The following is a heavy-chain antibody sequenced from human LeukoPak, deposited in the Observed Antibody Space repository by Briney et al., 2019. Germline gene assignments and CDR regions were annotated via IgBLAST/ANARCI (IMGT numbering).Heavy chain of an antibody. J-gene: IGHJ4*02. Sequence: SETLSLTCTVSGGSISSYYWSWIRQPPGKGLEWIGYINYSGSTNHNPSLKSRVTISVDTSKNQFSLKLSSVTAADTAVYYCAKAVDPWQWLVVSVDYWGQGTLVTVSS. V-gene: IGHV4-59*08. D-gene: IGHD6-19*01. CDR1: GGSISSYY. CDR2: INYSGST. CDR3: AKAVDPWQWLVVSVDY.